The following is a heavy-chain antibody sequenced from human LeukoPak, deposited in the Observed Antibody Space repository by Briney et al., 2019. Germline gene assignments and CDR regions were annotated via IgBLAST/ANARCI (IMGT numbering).Heavy chain of an antibody. V-gene: IGHV3-66*02. D-gene: IGHD5-18*01. J-gene: IGHJ6*03. CDR2: IYSGGST. CDR1: GFTFSSNY. Sequence: PGGSLRLSCAASGFTFSSNYMSWVRQAPGKGLEWVSVIYSGGSTYYADSVKGRFTISRDNSKNTLYLQMNSLRAEDTAVYYCARDLRGYSYGYFSYMDVWGKGTTVTVSS. CDR3: ARDLRGYSYGYFSYMDV.